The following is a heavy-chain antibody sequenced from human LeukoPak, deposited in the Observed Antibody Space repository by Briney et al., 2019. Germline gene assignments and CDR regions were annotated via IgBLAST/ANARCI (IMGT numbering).Heavy chain of an antibody. CDR1: GGTFSSYA. J-gene: IGHJ4*02. CDR3: ARGTPTQSQVDY. Sequence: SVKVSCKASGGTFSSYAISWVRQAPGQGLEWMGRIIPILGIANYAQKFQGRVTITADKSTSTAYMELSSPRSEDTAVYYCARGTPTQSQVDYWGQGTLVTVSS. V-gene: IGHV1-69*04. CDR2: IIPILGIA.